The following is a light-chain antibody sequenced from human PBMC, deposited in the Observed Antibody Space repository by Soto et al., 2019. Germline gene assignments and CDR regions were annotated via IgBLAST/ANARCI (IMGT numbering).Light chain of an antibody. J-gene: IGKJ1*01. Sequence: EIVLTQSPGTLSLSPGERATLSCRASQSVSSSYLAWYQQKPGQAPSLLIYGASSRATGIPDRFSGSGSGTDFSLTISRLEPEDFAVYYCHQYGILPRTFGQGTKVDIK. CDR1: QSVSSSY. V-gene: IGKV3-20*01. CDR2: GAS. CDR3: HQYGILPRT.